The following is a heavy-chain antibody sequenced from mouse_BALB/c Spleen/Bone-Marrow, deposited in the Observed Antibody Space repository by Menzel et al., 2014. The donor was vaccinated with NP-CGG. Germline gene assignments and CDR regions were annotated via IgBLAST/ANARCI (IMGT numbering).Heavy chain of an antibody. CDR2: ISSGSSPI. CDR3: TRGGNWEDFDY. V-gene: IGHV5-17*02. Sequence: DVKLVESGGGLVQPGGSRKLSCAASGFTFSSFGMHWVRQAPEKGLEWVAYISSGSSPIFYADTVKGRFTIPRDNPKNTLFLQMTSLRSEDTAMYYCTRGGNWEDFDYWGQGTTLTVSS. D-gene: IGHD4-1*01. CDR1: GFTFSSFG. J-gene: IGHJ2*01.